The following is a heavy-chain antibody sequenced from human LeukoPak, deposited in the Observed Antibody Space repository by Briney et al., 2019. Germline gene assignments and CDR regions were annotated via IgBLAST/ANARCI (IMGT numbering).Heavy chain of an antibody. CDR3: ARVPPIAYDSSGYYFSYYFDY. V-gene: IGHV1-46*01. J-gene: IGHJ4*02. CDR2: INPSGGST. Sequence: ASVKVSCKASGYTFTSYYMHWVRQAPGQGLEWMGIINPSGGSTSYAQKFQGRVTMTRDTSTSTVYMELSSLRSEDTAVYYCARVPPIAYDSSGYYFSYYFDYWGQGTLVTVSS. CDR1: GYTFTSYY. D-gene: IGHD3-22*01.